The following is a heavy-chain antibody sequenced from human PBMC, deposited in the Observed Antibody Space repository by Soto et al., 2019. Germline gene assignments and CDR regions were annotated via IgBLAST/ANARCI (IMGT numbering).Heavy chain of an antibody. CDR3: AKTGASNYVWGSYRQYRFDY. CDR2: ISGSGGST. CDR1: GFTFSSYA. V-gene: IGHV3-23*01. Sequence: EVQLLESGGGLVQPGGSLRLSCAASGFTFSSYAMSWVRQAPGKGLEWVSAISGSGGSTYYADSVKGRFTISRDNSKNTLYLQMNSLRAEDTAVYYCAKTGASNYVWGSYRQYRFDYWGQGTLVTVSS. D-gene: IGHD3-16*02. J-gene: IGHJ4*02.